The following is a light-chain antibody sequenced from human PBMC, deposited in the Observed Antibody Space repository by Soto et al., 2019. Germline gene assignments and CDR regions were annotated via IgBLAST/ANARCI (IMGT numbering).Light chain of an antibody. Sequence: DIHISHSPSSLSSSVLDIFTITCQASQDISNYLNWYQQKLGKAPKLLIYDASNLETGVPSRFSGSGSGTDFTFTISSLQPEDIATYYCQQYSHLITFGQGTRLEIK. CDR1: QDISNY. V-gene: IGKV1-33*01. CDR3: QQYSHLIT. CDR2: DAS. J-gene: IGKJ5*01.